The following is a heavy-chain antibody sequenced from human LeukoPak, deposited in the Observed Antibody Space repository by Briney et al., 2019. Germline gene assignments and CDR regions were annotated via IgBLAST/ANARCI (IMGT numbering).Heavy chain of an antibody. CDR2: IIPIFGTA. J-gene: IGHJ6*02. CDR3: ARAGLEGRGYSYGMDV. V-gene: IGHV1-69*13. CDR1: GYTFTSYG. D-gene: IGHD3-3*01. Sequence: GASVNVSCTASGYTFTSYGISWVRQAPGQGLEWMGGIIPIFGTANYAQKFQGRVTITADESTSTAYLELSSLRSEDTAVYYRARAGLEGRGYSYGMDVWGQGTTVTVSS.